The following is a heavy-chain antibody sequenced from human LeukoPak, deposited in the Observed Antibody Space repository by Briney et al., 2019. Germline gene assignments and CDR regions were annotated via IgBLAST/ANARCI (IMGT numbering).Heavy chain of an antibody. V-gene: IGHV3-21*01. D-gene: IGHD1-26*01. J-gene: IGHJ6*03. Sequence: GSLRLSCAASGFSFSSYNMNWVRQTPGKGLEWVSSITSSSSYTFYADSVKGRFTISRDNARNSLYLQMNSLRAEDTAVYYCARDPYSGTYGDTYYYYMDVWGKGTTVTISS. CDR1: GFSFSSYN. CDR2: ITSSSSYT. CDR3: ARDPYSGTYGDTYYYYMDV.